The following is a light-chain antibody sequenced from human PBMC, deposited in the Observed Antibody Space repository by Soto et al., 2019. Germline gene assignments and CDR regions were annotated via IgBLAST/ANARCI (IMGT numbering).Light chain of an antibody. V-gene: IGLV1-44*01. Sequence: QAVVTQPPSASGTPGQRVTISCSGSSSNIGSNIVNWYQHLPGSAPKVLIHSNNQRPSGVSDRFSGSKSGTSASLAISGLQSEDEADYYCAAWDDSLSGYVFGTGTKLTVL. CDR1: SSNIGSNI. J-gene: IGLJ1*01. CDR3: AAWDDSLSGYV. CDR2: SNN.